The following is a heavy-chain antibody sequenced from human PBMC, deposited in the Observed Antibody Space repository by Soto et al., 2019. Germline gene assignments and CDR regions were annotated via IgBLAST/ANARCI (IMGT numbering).Heavy chain of an antibody. J-gene: IGHJ4*02. CDR2: ISAYNGNT. D-gene: IGHD3-22*01. CDR1: GYTFTSYG. V-gene: IGHV1-18*01. Sequence: SVKVSCKASGYTFTSYGISWVRQAPGQGLEWMGWISAYNGNTNYAQKLQGRVTMTTDTSTSTAYMELRSLRSDDTAVYYCAKIPYSASSGYYQDWGLGTMVTVSS. CDR3: AKIPYSASSGYYQD.